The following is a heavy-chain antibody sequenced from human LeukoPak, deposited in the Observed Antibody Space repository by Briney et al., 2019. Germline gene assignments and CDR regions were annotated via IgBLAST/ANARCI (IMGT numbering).Heavy chain of an antibody. J-gene: IGHJ3*02. Sequence: SVKVSCKASGGTFSSYAISWVRQAPGQGLEWMGRIIPILGIANYAQKFQGRVTITADKSTSTAYMELSSLRSEDTAVYYCARGLRYFDWLPQAGDAFDIWGQGTMVTVSS. D-gene: IGHD3-9*01. CDR3: ARGLRYFDWLPQAGDAFDI. CDR2: IIPILGIA. V-gene: IGHV1-69*04. CDR1: GGTFSSYA.